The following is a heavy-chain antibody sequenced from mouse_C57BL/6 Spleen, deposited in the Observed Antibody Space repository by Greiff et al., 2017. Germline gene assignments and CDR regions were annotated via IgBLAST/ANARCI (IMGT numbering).Heavy chain of an antibody. Sequence: QVQLKESGPGLVQPSQSLSITCTVSGFSLTSYGVHWVRQSPGKGLEWLGVIWRGRSTDYNAAFMSRLSIPKDNSKSQVFFKMNSLQADDTAIYYCAQDYDHYFDYWGQGTTLTVSS. V-gene: IGHV2-5*01. CDR3: AQDYDHYFDY. CDR2: IWRGRST. CDR1: GFSLTSYG. D-gene: IGHD2-4*01. J-gene: IGHJ2*01.